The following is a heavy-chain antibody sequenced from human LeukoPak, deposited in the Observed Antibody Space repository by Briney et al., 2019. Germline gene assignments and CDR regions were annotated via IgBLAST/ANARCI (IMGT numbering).Heavy chain of an antibody. J-gene: IGHJ4*02. CDR3: ARHSEGSGWSRADFDH. CDR1: GGSFSGYY. CDR2: INHSGST. D-gene: IGHD6-19*01. V-gene: IGHV4-34*01. Sequence: PSETLSLTCAVYGGSFSGYYWSWIRQPPGKGLEWIGEINHSGSTNYNPSLKSRVTISVDTSTNQFSLELSSVTAADTAVYYCARHSEGSGWSRADFDHWGQGNLVIVSS.